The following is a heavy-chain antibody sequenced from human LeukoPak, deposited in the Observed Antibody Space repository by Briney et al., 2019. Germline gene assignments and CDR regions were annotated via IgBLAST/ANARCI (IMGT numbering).Heavy chain of an antibody. CDR2: INHSGST. V-gene: IGHV4-34*01. CDR1: GGSFSGYY. J-gene: IGHJ4*02. Sequence: SETLSLTCAVYGGSFSGYYWSWIRQPPGKGLEWIGEINHSGSTNYNPSLKSRDTISVDTSKNQFSLKLSSVTAADTAVYYCARSIRFIAARRGFDYWGQGTLVTVSS. D-gene: IGHD6-6*01. CDR3: ARSIRFIAARRGFDY.